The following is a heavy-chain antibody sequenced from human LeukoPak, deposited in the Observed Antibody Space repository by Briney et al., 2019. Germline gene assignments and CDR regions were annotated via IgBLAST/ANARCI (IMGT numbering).Heavy chain of an antibody. CDR3: ARVRRGYYYYGMDV. CDR2: IGTAGDT. J-gene: IGHJ6*02. CDR1: GLTFSSYD. Sequence: PGGSLRLSCAASGLTFSSYDMHWVRQATGKGLEGVSAIGTAGDTYYPGSVKGRFTISRENAKNSLYLQMNSLRAGDTAVYYCARVRRGYYYYGMDVWGQGTTVTVSS. V-gene: IGHV3-13*01.